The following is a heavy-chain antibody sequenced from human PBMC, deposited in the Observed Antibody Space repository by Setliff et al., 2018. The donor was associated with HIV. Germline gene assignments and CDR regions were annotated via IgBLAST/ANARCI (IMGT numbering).Heavy chain of an antibody. CDR3: ARQAWHYDRDGYFIDY. CDR2: IYQTGNT. Sequence: ETLSLTCSVSGYSINNGYYWGWIRQPPGKGLEWVATIYQTGNTYYSPSLKSRVTVSLDMSRNQFSVKLNSATAADTAGYYCARQAWHYDRDGYFIDYWGQGMLVTVSS. D-gene: IGHD3-22*01. J-gene: IGHJ4*02. V-gene: IGHV4-38-2*02. CDR1: GYSINNGYY.